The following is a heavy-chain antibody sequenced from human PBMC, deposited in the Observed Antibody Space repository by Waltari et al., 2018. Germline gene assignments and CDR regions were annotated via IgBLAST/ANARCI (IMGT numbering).Heavy chain of an antibody. CDR1: GFTFSVYY. CDR3: ARENYYKLDY. V-gene: IGHV3-72*01. CDR2: ITHKDGGYNT. J-gene: IGHJ4*02. D-gene: IGHD1-26*01. Sequence: EGQLVESGGDLVQPGGSLRLSCGASGFTFSVYYMAWVRQAPGKGLEWVGRITHKDGGYNTDYGAYVQGRFTISRDDSKNSLYLQMSSLKNEDTAVYYCARENYYKLDYWGQGSLVTVSS.